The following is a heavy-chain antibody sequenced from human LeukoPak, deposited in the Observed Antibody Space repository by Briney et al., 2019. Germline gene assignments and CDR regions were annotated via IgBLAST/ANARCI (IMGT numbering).Heavy chain of an antibody. J-gene: IGHJ4*02. Sequence: GRSLRLSCAASGFTFSSHGMHWVRQAPGKGLERVAVISYDGNDKYYPDSVKGRFTVSRDNSKNTLYLQMNSLRVEDTAVCYCVKDGWAVTVRYYFDYWGQGTLVTVSS. CDR2: ISYDGNDK. V-gene: IGHV3-30*18. CDR1: GFTFSSHG. D-gene: IGHD4-17*01. CDR3: VKDGWAVTVRYYFDY.